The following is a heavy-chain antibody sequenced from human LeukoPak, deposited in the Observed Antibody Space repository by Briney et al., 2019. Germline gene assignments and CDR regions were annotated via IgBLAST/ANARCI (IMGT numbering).Heavy chain of an antibody. V-gene: IGHV4-39*01. CDR2: IYYSGST. CDR3: ARHLGSGWPDY. J-gene: IGHJ4*02. D-gene: IGHD6-19*01. CDR1: GGSINYYY. Sequence: PSETLSLTCTVSGGSINYYYWGWIRQPPGKGLEWIGSIYYSGSTYYNPSLKSRVTISVDTSKNQFSLKLSSVTAADTAVYYCARHLGSGWPDYWGQGTLVTVSS.